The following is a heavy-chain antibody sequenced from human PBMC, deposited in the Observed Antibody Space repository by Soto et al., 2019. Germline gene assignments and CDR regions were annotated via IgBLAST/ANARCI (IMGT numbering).Heavy chain of an antibody. CDR2: IYYSGST. J-gene: IGHJ4*02. Sequence: SETLSLTCTVSGGSISSGGYYWSWIRQHPGKGLEWIGYIYYSGSTYYNPSLKSRVTISVDTSKNQFSLKLSSVTAADTAVYYCARDRALTTFDYWGQGTLVTVSS. CDR3: ARDRALTTFDY. D-gene: IGHD3-22*01. CDR1: GGSISSGGYY. V-gene: IGHV4-31*03.